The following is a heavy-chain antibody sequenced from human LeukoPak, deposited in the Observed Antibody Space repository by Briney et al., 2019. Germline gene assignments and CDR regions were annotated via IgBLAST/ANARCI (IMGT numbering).Heavy chain of an antibody. Sequence: GGSLRLSCAASGFTFSSYGMHWVRQAPGKGLEWVAVISYDGSNKYYADSVKGRFTISRDNSKNTLYLQMNSLRAEDTAVYYCARGSGSYPFWGQGTLVTVSS. J-gene: IGHJ4*02. CDR1: GFTFSSYG. CDR3: ARGSGSYPF. V-gene: IGHV3-30*03. D-gene: IGHD1-26*01. CDR2: ISYDGSNK.